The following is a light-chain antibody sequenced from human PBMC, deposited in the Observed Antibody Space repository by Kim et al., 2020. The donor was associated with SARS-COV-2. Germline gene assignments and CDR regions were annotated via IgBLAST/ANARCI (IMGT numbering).Light chain of an antibody. CDR1: SSNIGSNT. J-gene: IGLJ2*01. CDR3: ASWDDTLNAVL. Sequence: QAVVTQPPSASGTPGRTVTISCSGSSSNIGSNTVNWYQQLPGTAPKLLIYSSSQRPSGVPDRFSGSKSGTSVSLAISGLQSGDEADYYCASWDDTLNAVLFGGGTQLTVL. CDR2: SSS. V-gene: IGLV1-44*01.